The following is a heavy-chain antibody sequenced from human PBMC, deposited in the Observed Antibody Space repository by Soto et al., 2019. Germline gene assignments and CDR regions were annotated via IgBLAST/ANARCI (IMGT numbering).Heavy chain of an antibody. D-gene: IGHD3-22*01. CDR3: ASQGGKYYDSSGYYSLHL. Sequence: QVQLVQSGAEVKKPGSSVKVSCKASGGTFSSYAISWVRQAPGQGLEWMGGIIPIYGTANYAQKFQGRVTITAEESTSTAYMGPSRMTSADTAVHCCASQGGKYYDSSGYYSLHLWGKGTLVTVSS. V-gene: IGHV1-69*01. J-gene: IGHJ4*02. CDR1: GGTFSSYA. CDR2: IIPIYGTA.